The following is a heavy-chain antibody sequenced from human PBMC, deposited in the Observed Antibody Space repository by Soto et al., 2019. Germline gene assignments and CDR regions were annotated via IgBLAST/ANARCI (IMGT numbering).Heavy chain of an antibody. V-gene: IGHV4-4*07. CDR1: GGSFSNYY. Sequence: QVQLQESGPRLVKPSETLSLTCSVSGGSFSNYYWSWVRQPAGKGLEWIGRIFASGSTNYNPSLKSRVILSVDTSNYQFSLRLTSVTAADTAVYYCAREGDYSDNNGYPLFDYWGQGILVTVSS. D-gene: IGHD3-22*01. J-gene: IGHJ4*02. CDR2: IFASGST. CDR3: AREGDYSDNNGYPLFDY.